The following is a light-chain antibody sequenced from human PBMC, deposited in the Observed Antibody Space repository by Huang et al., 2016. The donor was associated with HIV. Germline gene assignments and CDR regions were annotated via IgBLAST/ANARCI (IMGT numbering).Light chain of an antibody. CDR3: QKYSNDPRA. Sequence: DIQMTQSPSSLSASVGDRVTIPCRASQGIRNFGAWYQQKPGKPPKLLISGASTLESGVPPRCTGGGAETEFTLTIRSLQTEDVATYYCQKYSNDPRAFGQGTRVDIK. V-gene: IGKV1-27*01. CDR2: GAS. J-gene: IGKJ1*01. CDR1: QGIRNF.